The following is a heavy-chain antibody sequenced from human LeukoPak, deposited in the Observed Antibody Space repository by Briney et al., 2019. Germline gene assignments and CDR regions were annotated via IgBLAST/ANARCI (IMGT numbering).Heavy chain of an antibody. J-gene: IGHJ4*02. V-gene: IGHV4-59*01. CDR2: IYYSGST. CDR1: GGSISSYY. D-gene: IGHD5-18*01. Sequence: SETLSLTCTVSGGSISSYYWSWIRQPPGKGLEWIGYIYYSGSTNYNPSLKSRVTISVDTSKNQFSLKLSSVTAADTAVYYCARLVRGFTYGFDTGFDYWGQETLVTVSS. CDR3: ARLVRGFTYGFDTGFDY.